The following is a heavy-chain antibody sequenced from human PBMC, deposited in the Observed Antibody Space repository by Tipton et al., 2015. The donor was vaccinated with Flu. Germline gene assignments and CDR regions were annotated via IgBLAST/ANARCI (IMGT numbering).Heavy chain of an antibody. Sequence: RSLRLSCTTSQFKFDDYDINWVRQAPGKGLEWVGFVRSPAYGGGATEVAASVRGRFTVSRDDSNSIAYLQMNSLRVEDTAVYYCARDRHCSRGACYPGDYGMDVWGQGTTVTVSS. CDR3: ARDRHCSRGACYPGDYGMDV. D-gene: IGHD2-15*01. CDR2: VRSPAYGGGAT. J-gene: IGHJ6*02. CDR1: QFKFDDYD. V-gene: IGHV3-49*04.